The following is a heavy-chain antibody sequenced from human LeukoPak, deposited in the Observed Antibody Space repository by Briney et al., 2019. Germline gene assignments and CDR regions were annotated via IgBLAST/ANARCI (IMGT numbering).Heavy chain of an antibody. CDR1: GVSISSYY. V-gene: IGHV4-4*07. J-gene: IGHJ4*02. D-gene: IGHD3-10*01. Sequence: KPSETLSLTCTVSGVSISSYYWSWIRQPAGKGLEWIGRIHTSGSTNYNPSLKSRVSISVDTSKNQFSLKLSSVTAADAAVYYCARDTYYYGSGSYRLDYWGQGTLVTVSS. CDR2: IHTSGST. CDR3: ARDTYYYGSGSYRLDY.